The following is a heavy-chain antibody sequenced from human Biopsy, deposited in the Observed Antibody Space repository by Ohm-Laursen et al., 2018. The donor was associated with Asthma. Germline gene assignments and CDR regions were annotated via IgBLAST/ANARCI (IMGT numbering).Heavy chain of an antibody. Sequence: SLTLSCTASEFPFSSYAMNWVRQAPGKGLEWVSSISGNGDNTHYSDSVQGRFIISRDNSKNTLYLQMNSLRVEDTAIYFCAKDKVGAANSYQYGMDVWGQGTTVTVSS. J-gene: IGHJ6*02. CDR3: AKDKVGAANSYQYGMDV. D-gene: IGHD1-26*01. CDR1: EFPFSSYA. CDR2: ISGNGDNT. V-gene: IGHV3-23*01.